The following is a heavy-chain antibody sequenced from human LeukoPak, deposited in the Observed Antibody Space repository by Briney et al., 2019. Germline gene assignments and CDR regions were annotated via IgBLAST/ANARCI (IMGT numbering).Heavy chain of an antibody. J-gene: IGHJ6*03. D-gene: IGHD2-2*01. Sequence: SVKVSCKASGGTFSSYAISWVRQAPGQGLEWMGGIIPIFGTANYAQKFQGRVTITTDESTSTAYMEMSSLRSEDTAVYYCARGDIVVVPAASRYYYMDVWGKGTTVTVSS. V-gene: IGHV1-69*05. CDR3: ARGDIVVVPAASRYYYMDV. CDR1: GGTFSSYA. CDR2: IIPIFGTA.